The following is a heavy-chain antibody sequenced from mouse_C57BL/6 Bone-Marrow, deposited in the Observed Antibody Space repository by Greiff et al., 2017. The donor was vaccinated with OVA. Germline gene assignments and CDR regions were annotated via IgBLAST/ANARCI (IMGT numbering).Heavy chain of an antibody. J-gene: IGHJ2*01. CDR2: INPNNGGT. V-gene: IGHV1-18*01. CDR1: GYTFTDYN. Sequence: EVKLMESGPELVKPGASVKIPCKASGYTFTDYNMDWVKQSHGKSLEWIGDINPNNGGTIYNQKFKGKATLTVDKSSSTAYMELRSLTSEDTAVYYCARSTTVVADYFDYWGQGTTLTVSS. D-gene: IGHD1-1*01. CDR3: ARSTTVVADYFDY.